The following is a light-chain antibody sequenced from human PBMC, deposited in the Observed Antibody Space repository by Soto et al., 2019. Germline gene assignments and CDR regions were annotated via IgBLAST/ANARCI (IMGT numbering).Light chain of an antibody. CDR2: AVS. V-gene: IGLV2-14*03. Sequence: QSALTQPASVSGSSGRSITISCTGTSIDVGRYNFVSWYQQHPGNAPKLLIYAVSDRPSGVSTRFSGSKSGNTASLAISGLQAEDEAVYYCSSFSSSSTQVFGTGTKLTVL. CDR3: SSFSSSSTQV. J-gene: IGLJ1*01. CDR1: SIDVGRYNF.